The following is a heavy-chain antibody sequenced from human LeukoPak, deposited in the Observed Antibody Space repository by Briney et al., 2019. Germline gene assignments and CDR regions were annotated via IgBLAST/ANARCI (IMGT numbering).Heavy chain of an antibody. J-gene: IGHJ4*02. CDR1: GFTFSNYI. D-gene: IGHD1-7*01. Sequence: PGGSLRLSCAASGFTFSNYIMNWVRQAPGKGLEWVSSISGSSSSYIYYADSVKGRFTISRDNAKNSLYLQMNSLRAEDTAVYYCAREVGKTGTAWIDYWGQGTLVTVSS. CDR2: ISGSSSSYI. CDR3: AREVGKTGTAWIDY. V-gene: IGHV3-21*01.